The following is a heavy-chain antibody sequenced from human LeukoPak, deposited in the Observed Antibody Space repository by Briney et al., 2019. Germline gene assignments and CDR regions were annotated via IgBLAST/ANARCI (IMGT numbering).Heavy chain of an antibody. V-gene: IGHV3-48*03. CDR1: GFTFSSYE. D-gene: IGHD3-22*01. Sequence: GGSLRLSCAASGFTFSSYEMNWVRQAPGKGLEWVSYISSSGSTIYYADSVMGRFTISRDNAKNSLYLQMNSLRAEDTAVYYCARDSGDSSGYTDYWGQGTLVTVSS. CDR3: ARDSGDSSGYTDY. J-gene: IGHJ4*02. CDR2: ISSSGSTI.